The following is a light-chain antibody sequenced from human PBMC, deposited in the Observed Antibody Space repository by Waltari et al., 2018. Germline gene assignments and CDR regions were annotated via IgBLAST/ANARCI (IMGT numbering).Light chain of an antibody. Sequence: EIVLTQSPGTLSLSPGERPTLSCRARQMVSRTFAWYQKKPGQAPRLLIYDASSRATGIPDRCSGSGSGTDFSLTISRLEPEDFAVYYCQKYGTRPATFGQGTKVEVK. CDR2: DAS. J-gene: IGKJ1*01. CDR3: QKYGTRPAT. V-gene: IGKV3-20*01. CDR1: QMVSRT.